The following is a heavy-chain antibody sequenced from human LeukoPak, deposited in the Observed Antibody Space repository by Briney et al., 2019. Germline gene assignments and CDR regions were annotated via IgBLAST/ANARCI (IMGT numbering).Heavy chain of an antibody. CDR3: ARGKGYCTSSKCYHYFDY. J-gene: IGHJ4*02. Sequence: GRSLRLSCAASGFTFSSYGMHWVPQAPGKGLEWVAVIWNDGSNKYYADSVKGRFTISRDNSKNTLYLQVNSLRAEDTAVYYCARGKGYCTSSKCYHYFDYWGQGTLVTVSS. V-gene: IGHV3-33*01. D-gene: IGHD2-2*01. CDR1: GFTFSSYG. CDR2: IWNDGSNK.